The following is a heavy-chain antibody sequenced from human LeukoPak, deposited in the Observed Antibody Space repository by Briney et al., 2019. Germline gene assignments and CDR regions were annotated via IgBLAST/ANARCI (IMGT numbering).Heavy chain of an antibody. CDR2: IYYSGST. Sequence: SETLSLTCTVSGGSVSSGSYYWSWIRQPPGKGLEWIGYIYYSGSTYYNSSLKSRVTISLDTSKNQFSLQLSSVTAADTAVYYCARAYSSSSFDYWGQGTLVTVSS. V-gene: IGHV4-61*01. D-gene: IGHD6-6*01. J-gene: IGHJ4*02. CDR1: GGSVSSGSYY. CDR3: ARAYSSSSFDY.